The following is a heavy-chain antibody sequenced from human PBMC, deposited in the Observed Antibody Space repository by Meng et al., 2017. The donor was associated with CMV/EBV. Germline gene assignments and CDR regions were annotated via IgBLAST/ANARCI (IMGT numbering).Heavy chain of an antibody. D-gene: IGHD1-14*01. Sequence: QLRESGPGLGKPSQTLSLPCTVSGGSISSGDYDWSWIRQPPGKGLEWIGYIYYSGSTYYNPSLKSRVTISVDTSKNQFSLKLSSVTAADTAVYYCARVMGPNRTPYYFDYWGQGTLVTVSS. J-gene: IGHJ4*02. CDR2: IYYSGST. CDR3: ARVMGPNRTPYYFDY. V-gene: IGHV4-30-4*08. CDR1: GGSISSGDYD.